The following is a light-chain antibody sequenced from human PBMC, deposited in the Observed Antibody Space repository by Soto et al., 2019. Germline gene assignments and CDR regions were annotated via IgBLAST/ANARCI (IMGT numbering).Light chain of an antibody. V-gene: IGLV2-14*03. CDR2: DVG. J-gene: IGLJ2*01. CDR1: NSDVGAYSY. Sequence: QSALTQPASVSGSPGQSITISCTGTNSDVGAYSYVSWYQQYPGKAPKLLIYDVGARPSGVSNRFSGSKSGYTASLIISGLQAEDEADYYCSSYTSGSTLVFGGGTQLTVL. CDR3: SSYTSGSTLV.